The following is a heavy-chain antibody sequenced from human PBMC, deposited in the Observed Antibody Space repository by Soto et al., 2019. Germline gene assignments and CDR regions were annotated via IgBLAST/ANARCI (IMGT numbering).Heavy chain of an antibody. J-gene: IGHJ4*02. CDR3: ARVGQYRYFDY. V-gene: IGHV1-18*01. CDR1: GYTFTLFG. D-gene: IGHD2-2*02. CDR2: ISPYNGDT. Sequence: QVQLVQSGAEVKKPGASVKVSCTTSGYTFTLFGITWVRQAPGQGLEWMGWISPYNGDTKYAEKLDGRVTLTTDTSTDTAYMELTSLTSDDTAEYYCARVGQYRYFDYWGQGTLVTVSS.